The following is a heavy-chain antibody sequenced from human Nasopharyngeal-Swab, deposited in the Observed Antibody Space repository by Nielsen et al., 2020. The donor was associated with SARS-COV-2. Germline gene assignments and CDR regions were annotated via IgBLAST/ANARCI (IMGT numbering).Heavy chain of an antibody. CDR1: GDSVSSHSAS. CDR3: ARGRDFSFDS. Sequence: SQTLSLTCAISGDSVSSHSASWNWIRQSPSRGLEWLGRTLYRSKWYNDYAESVKSRIAVNPDTSKNQFSLQLNSVTPEDTAVYYCARGRDFSFDSWGQGTLVTASS. D-gene: IGHD3-3*01. J-gene: IGHJ4*02. CDR2: TLYRSKWYN. V-gene: IGHV6-1*01.